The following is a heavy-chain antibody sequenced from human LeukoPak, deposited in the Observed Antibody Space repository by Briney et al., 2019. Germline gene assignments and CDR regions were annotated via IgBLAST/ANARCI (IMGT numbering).Heavy chain of an antibody. CDR2: ILYDGSNK. CDR1: GFTFSSYG. J-gene: IGHJ4*02. V-gene: IGHV3-30*03. Sequence: GGSLRLSCAASGFTFSSYGMHWVRQAPGKGLEWVAVILYDGSNKYYADSVKGRFTISRDNSKNTLYLQMNSLRAEDTAVYYCARAVSLPRYPRPLDYWGQGTLVTVSS. D-gene: IGHD1-14*01. CDR3: ARAVSLPRYPRPLDY.